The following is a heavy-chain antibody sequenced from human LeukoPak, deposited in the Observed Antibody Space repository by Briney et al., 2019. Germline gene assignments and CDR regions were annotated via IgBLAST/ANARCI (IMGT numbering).Heavy chain of an antibody. CDR2: ISGSSSTI. CDR1: GFSISSYS. J-gene: IGHJ5*02. Sequence: PGGSLRLSCAASGFSISSYSMNWVRQAPGKGLEWVSYISGSSSTIFYADSVKGRFTISRDNAKNSLYLQMNSLRGEDTAVYYCVRVTQLGRKRWFDPWGQGTQVTVSS. V-gene: IGHV3-48*01. D-gene: IGHD3-10*01. CDR3: VRVTQLGRKRWFDP.